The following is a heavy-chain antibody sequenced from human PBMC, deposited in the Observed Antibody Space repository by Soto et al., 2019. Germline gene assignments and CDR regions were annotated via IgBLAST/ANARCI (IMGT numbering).Heavy chain of an antibody. V-gene: IGHV1-3*04. CDR1: GYTLATYD. J-gene: IGHJ4*02. Sequence: ASVKVSCKASGYTLATYDFSWVRQAPGQGLEWMGWINRHTGNTKYSQKFQGRVTITRDTSASTAYMELSSLRSEDTAVYYCARDLGGWPDYWGQGTLVTVSS. CDR2: INRHTGNT. D-gene: IGHD2-15*01. CDR3: ARDLGGWPDY.